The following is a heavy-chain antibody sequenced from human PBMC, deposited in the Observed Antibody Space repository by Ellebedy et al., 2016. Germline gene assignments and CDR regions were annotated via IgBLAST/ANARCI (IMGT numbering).Heavy chain of an antibody. CDR3: ARQDESLRVMYSMDV. J-gene: IGHJ6*02. CDR2: IYPSDSDT. Sequence: GESLKISXKGSGYTFTNHWIGWVRQKPGKGLEWMGIIYPSDSDTRYSPSFQGQVTISVDKSINTAYLQWSSLKASDTAIYYCARQDESLRVMYSMDVWGQGTTVTVSS. CDR1: GYTFTNHW. V-gene: IGHV5-51*01. D-gene: IGHD3-16*01.